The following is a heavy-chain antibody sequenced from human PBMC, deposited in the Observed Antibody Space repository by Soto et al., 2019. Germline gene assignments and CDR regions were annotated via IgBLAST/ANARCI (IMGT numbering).Heavy chain of an antibody. D-gene: IGHD3-22*01. Sequence: NPSETLSLTCTVSGGSISSGGYYWSWIRQHPGKGLEWIGYIYYSGSTHYNPSLKSRVTISVDTSKNQFSLKLSSVTAADTAVYYCARDYYDSSGYYPGALDYWGQGTLVTVSS. CDR2: IYYSGST. V-gene: IGHV4-31*03. CDR3: ARDYYDSSGYYPGALDY. J-gene: IGHJ4*02. CDR1: GGSISSGGYY.